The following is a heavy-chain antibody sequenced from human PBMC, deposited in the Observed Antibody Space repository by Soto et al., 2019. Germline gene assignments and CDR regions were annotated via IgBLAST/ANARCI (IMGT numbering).Heavy chain of an antibody. CDR2: LYSTGSA. V-gene: IGHV3-66*01. CDR1: GFTVSSYH. Sequence: EVQLVESGGGLVQPGGSLRLSCAASGFTVSSYHMSWVRQAPGKGLEWVSVLYSTGSADFADSVKGRFTISRDNSKNTLYLQRSSLRAEDAAVDYWASVPSRSYHYVDYWGQGTLVTVSS. D-gene: IGHD6-13*01. CDR3: ASVPSRSYHYVDY. J-gene: IGHJ4*02.